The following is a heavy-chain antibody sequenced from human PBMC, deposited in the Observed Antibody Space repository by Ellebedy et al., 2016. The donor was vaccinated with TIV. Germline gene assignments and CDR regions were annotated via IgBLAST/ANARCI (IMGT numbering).Heavy chain of an antibody. CDR1: GGSFSGYY. CDR2: INHSGST. D-gene: IGHD3-10*01. CDR3: ARGLLSQNYFDY. V-gene: IGHV4-34*01. J-gene: IGHJ4*02. Sequence: SETLSLXCAVYGGSFSGYYWSWIRQPPGKGLEWIGEINHSGSTNYNPSLKSRVTISVDTSKNQFSLKLSSVTAADTAVYYCARGLLSQNYFDYWGQGTLVTVSS.